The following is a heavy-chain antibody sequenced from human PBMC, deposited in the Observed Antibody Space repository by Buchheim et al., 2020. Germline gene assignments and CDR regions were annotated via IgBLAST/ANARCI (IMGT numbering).Heavy chain of an antibody. CDR2: IYYSGST. J-gene: IGHJ5*02. V-gene: IGHV4-30-4*01. Sequence: QVQLQESGPGLVKPSQTLSLTCTVSGGSISSGDYYWSWIRQPPGKGLEWIGYIYYSGSTYYNPSLKSRVTISVDTSKNQFSLKLSSVTAADTAVYYCARGRGYCTNGVCYELNWFDPWGQGTL. CDR3: ARGRGYCTNGVCYELNWFDP. CDR1: GGSISSGDYY. D-gene: IGHD2-8*01.